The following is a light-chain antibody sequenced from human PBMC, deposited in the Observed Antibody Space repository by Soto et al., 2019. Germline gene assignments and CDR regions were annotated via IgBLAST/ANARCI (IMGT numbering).Light chain of an antibody. CDR3: QPSYSRSSA. CDR1: QNIIRH. J-gene: IGKJ5*01. V-gene: IGKV1-39*01. Sequence: TISCRASQNIIRHLNWYQHKPGRAPRLLIYAASTLQSGVPSRFTGSGSGTEFNLTIRCLQPEEFATHNCQPSYSRSSAFGQGTRLEIK. CDR2: AAS.